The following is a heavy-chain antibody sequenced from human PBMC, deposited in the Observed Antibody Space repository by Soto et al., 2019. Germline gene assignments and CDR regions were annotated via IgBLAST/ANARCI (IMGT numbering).Heavy chain of an antibody. CDR1: GGPISSGGYY. CDR2: IYYSGST. Sequence: SETLSLTCTVSGGPISSGGYYWSWIRQHPGKGLEWIGYIYYSGSTYYNPSLKSRVTISVDTSKNQFSLKLSSVTAADTAVYYCARDRAMVRGESYYYYYGMDVWGQGTTVTVSS. V-gene: IGHV4-31*03. J-gene: IGHJ6*02. CDR3: ARDRAMVRGESYYYYYGMDV. D-gene: IGHD3-10*01.